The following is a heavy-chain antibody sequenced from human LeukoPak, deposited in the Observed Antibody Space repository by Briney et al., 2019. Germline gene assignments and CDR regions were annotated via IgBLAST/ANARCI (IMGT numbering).Heavy chain of an antibody. CDR3: ARGREYSPRYYYY. V-gene: IGHV4-59*01. D-gene: IGHD3-10*01. CDR1: GGSISNYY. J-gene: IGHJ4*02. CDR2: IYNSGST. Sequence: PSESLSLTCTVSGGSISNYYWTWIRQPPGKGLEWIGYIYNSGSTDYNPSLKSRVTISLDTSKNQFSLKLSSVTAADTAVYYCARGREYSPRYYYYWGQGTLVTVSS.